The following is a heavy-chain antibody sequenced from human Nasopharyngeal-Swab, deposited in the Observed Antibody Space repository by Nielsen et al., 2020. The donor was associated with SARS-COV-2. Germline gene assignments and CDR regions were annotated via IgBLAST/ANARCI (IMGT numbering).Heavy chain of an antibody. D-gene: IGHD3-16*01. CDR1: GFTLSSYG. Sequence: GESLKISCAASGFTLSSYGTHWVRQAPGKGLEWVAVISYDGSNKYYADSVKGRFTISRDNSKNTLYLQMNSLRAEDTAVYYCAKGGNYYYYMDVWGKGTTVTVSS. CDR2: ISYDGSNK. V-gene: IGHV3-30*18. J-gene: IGHJ6*03. CDR3: AKGGNYYYYMDV.